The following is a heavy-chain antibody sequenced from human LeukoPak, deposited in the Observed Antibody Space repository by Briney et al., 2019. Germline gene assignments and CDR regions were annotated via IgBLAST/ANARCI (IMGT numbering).Heavy chain of an antibody. CDR2: IYPGDSDT. J-gene: IGHJ3*02. CDR3: ARLSYDMGHAFDI. CDR1: GYSFTSYW. D-gene: IGHD2/OR15-2a*01. Sequence: GESLKISCKGSGYSFTSYWIGWVRQMPGRGLEWMGIIYPGDSDTRYSPSFQGQVTISADKSISTAYLQWSSLKASDTAMYYCARLSYDMGHAFDIWGQGTMVTVSS. V-gene: IGHV5-51*01.